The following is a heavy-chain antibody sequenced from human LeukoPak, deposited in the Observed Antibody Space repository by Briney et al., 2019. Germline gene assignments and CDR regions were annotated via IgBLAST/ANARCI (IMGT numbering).Heavy chain of an antibody. CDR2: IKQDGSEK. Sequence: GGSLRLSCAASGFTFGDTWMNWVRQVPGQGLEWVANIKQDGSEKFYVASVKGRFTISRDNGKSSLCLQMNSLRAEDTALYYCATSYDMGWLIGYWGQGTLVTVSS. CDR1: GFTFGDTW. D-gene: IGHD3/OR15-3a*01. J-gene: IGHJ4*02. V-gene: IGHV3-7*03. CDR3: ATSYDMGWLIGY.